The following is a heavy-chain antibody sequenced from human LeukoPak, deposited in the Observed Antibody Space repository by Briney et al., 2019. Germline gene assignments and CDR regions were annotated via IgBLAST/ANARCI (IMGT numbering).Heavy chain of an antibody. V-gene: IGHV3-9*01. CDR2: ISWNSGDI. CDR1: GFTFDDCA. CDR3: VKVVGYSYGYFDY. D-gene: IGHD5-18*01. J-gene: IGHJ4*02. Sequence: GGSLRLSCAASGFTFDDCAMHWVRQAPGKGLEWVSGISWNSGDIGYADSVKGRFTISRDNAKNSLYLQMNSLRTEDTALYYCVKVVGYSYGYFDYWGQGTLVTVSS.